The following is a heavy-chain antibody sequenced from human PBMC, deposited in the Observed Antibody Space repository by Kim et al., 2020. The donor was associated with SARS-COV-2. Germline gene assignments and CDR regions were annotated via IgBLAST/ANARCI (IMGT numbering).Heavy chain of an antibody. CDR2: INPNSGGT. J-gene: IGHJ4*02. Sequence: ASVKVSCKASGYTFTGYYMHWVRQAPGQGLEWMGRINPNSGGTNYAQKFQGRVTMTRDTSISTAYMELSRLRSDDTAVYYCARSAMVFGVVTNLYYFDYWGPGTLVTVSS. CDR3: ARSAMVFGVVTNLYYFDY. V-gene: IGHV1-2*06. CDR1: GYTFTGYY. D-gene: IGHD3-3*01.